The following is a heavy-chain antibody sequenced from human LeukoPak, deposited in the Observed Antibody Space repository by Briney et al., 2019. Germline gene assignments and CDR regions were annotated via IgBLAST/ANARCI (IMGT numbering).Heavy chain of an antibody. Sequence: SETLSLTCTVSDYSISSGYYWGWIRQPPGKGLECIGSIYHSGSTYYNPSLKSRVTISVDTSKNQFSLNLTSVTAADTAVYYCATDGMVRGPDAWFDSWGQGTLVTVSS. CDR3: ATDGMVRGPDAWFDS. V-gene: IGHV4-38-2*02. D-gene: IGHD3-10*01. CDR1: DYSISSGYY. J-gene: IGHJ5*01. CDR2: IYHSGST.